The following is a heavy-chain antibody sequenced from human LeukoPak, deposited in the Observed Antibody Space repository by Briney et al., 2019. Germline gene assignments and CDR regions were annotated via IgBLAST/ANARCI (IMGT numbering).Heavy chain of an antibody. Sequence: ETLSLTCTVSGGSISSYYWSWIRQPPGQGLEWVSSISHSSEYIYYGDSAKGRFTISRDNAKNSLYLQMNSLRVEDTAVYFCVRVQAGSVSWLDPWGQGTLVTVSS. J-gene: IGHJ5*02. D-gene: IGHD5/OR15-5a*01. CDR1: GGSISSYY. CDR2: ISHSSEYI. CDR3: VRVQAGSVSWLDP. V-gene: IGHV3-21*01.